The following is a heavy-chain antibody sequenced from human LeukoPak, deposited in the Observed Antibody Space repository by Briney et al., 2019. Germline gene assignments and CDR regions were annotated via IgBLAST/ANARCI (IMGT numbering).Heavy chain of an antibody. CDR1: GFTFSSYA. CDR2: ISGSGGST. V-gene: IGHV3-23*01. J-gene: IGHJ4*02. Sequence: GGSLRLSCAASGFTFSSYAMNWVRQAPGKGLEWVSTISGSGGSTYYADSVKGRFTISRDNSKNTLYLQVNSLRAEDTAVYYCAKALGGSGSNFDYWGQGTLVTVSS. D-gene: IGHD3-10*01. CDR3: AKALGGSGSNFDY.